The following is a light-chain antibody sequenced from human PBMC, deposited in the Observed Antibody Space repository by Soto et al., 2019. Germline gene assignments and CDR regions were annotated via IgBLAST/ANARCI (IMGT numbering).Light chain of an antibody. CDR1: SSAVGGYNY. V-gene: IGLV2-14*01. J-gene: IGLJ2*01. CDR2: EVS. Sequence: QPVLTQPASVSGSPGQSITISCTGTSSAVGGYNYVSWYQQHPGKAPKLMIYEVSNRPSGVSNRFSGSQSGNTASLAISGLQAEDEADYYCSSYTSSSTLVFGGGTKLTVL. CDR3: SSYTSSSTLV.